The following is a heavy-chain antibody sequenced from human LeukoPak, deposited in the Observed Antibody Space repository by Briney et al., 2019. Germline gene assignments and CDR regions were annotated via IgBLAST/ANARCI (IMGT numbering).Heavy chain of an antibody. CDR3: ARVRAGYYCDN. CDR2: IKEDGSAK. J-gene: IGHJ4*02. V-gene: IGHV3-7*02. CDR1: GFSFSGYW. Sequence: GGSLRLSCAASGFSFSGYWMSWVRQVPGKGLEWVASIKEDGSAKYCVDSVKGRFTISRDNAKNSLYLQMNSLRDEDTAVYYCARVRAGYYCDNWGQGTLVTVSS.